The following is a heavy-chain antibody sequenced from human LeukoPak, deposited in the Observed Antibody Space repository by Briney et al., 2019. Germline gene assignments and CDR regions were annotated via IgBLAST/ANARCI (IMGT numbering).Heavy chain of an antibody. D-gene: IGHD5-12*01. CDR1: GFTFSSYW. J-gene: IGHJ4*02. Sequence: PGGSLRLSCAASGFTFSSYWMHWVRQAPGKGLVWVSRINSDGSSTSYADSVKGRFTISRDNAKNTLYLQMNSLRAEDTAVYYCARGRGYREPRPFDYWGQGTLVTVSS. CDR2: INSDGSST. CDR3: ARGRGYREPRPFDY. V-gene: IGHV3-74*01.